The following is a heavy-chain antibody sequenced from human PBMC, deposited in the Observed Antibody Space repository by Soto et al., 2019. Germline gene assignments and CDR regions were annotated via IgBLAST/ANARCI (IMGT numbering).Heavy chain of an antibody. J-gene: IGHJ4*02. CDR3: ARFVVVTAGFDY. Sequence: QVQLVESGGGLVKPGGSLRLSCAASGFTFSDYYMSWIRQAPGKGLEWVSYISSSSSYTNYADSVKGRFTISRDNAKNSLYLQMNSLRAEDTAVYYCARFVVVTAGFDYWGQGTLVTVSS. CDR1: GFTFSDYY. V-gene: IGHV3-11*05. D-gene: IGHD2-21*02. CDR2: ISSSSSYT.